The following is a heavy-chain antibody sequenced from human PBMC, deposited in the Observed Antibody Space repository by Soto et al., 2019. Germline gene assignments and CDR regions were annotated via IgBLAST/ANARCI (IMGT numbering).Heavy chain of an antibody. Sequence: PGESLKISCKGSGYSFTSYWIGCVRQMPGKGLEWMGIIYPGDSDTRYSPSFQGQVTISADKSISTAYLQWSSLKASDTAMYYCARLFAYSHPDYYYYRMAVWGQGTTVTVSS. CDR2: IYPGDSDT. CDR1: GYSFTSYW. CDR3: ARLFAYSHPDYYYYRMAV. D-gene: IGHD6-13*01. J-gene: IGHJ6*02. V-gene: IGHV5-51*01.